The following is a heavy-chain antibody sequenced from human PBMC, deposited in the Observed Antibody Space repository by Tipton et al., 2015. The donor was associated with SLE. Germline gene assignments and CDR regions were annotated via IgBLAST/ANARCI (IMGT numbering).Heavy chain of an antibody. D-gene: IGHD6-25*01. CDR3: ARTEVGGYSHDAFDL. V-gene: IGHV4-39*01. CDR1: GDPITSSSYY. CDR2: IYYSVAT. Sequence: TLSLTCTVSGDPITSSSYYWGWIRQPPGKGLEWVGSIYYSVATHHNPSLKSRVTISADTSKNQFSLRLTSVTAADTAVYYCARTEVGGYSHDAFDLWGHGTMVTVSS. J-gene: IGHJ3*01.